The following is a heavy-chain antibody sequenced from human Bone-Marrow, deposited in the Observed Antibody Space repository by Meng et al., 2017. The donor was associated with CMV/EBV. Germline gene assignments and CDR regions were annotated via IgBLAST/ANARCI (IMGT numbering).Heavy chain of an antibody. J-gene: IGHJ3*02. CDR2: ISAYNGNT. Sequence: ASVKVSCKASGYTFTSYGISWVRQAPGQGLEWMGWISAYNGNTNYAQKLQGRVTMTTDTSTSTAYIELRSLRSYDTAVYYCAREGPFPSYYDSSGYNYAFDIWGQGTMVTVSS. V-gene: IGHV1-18*01. CDR1: GYTFTSYG. CDR3: AREGPFPSYYDSSGYNYAFDI. D-gene: IGHD3-22*01.